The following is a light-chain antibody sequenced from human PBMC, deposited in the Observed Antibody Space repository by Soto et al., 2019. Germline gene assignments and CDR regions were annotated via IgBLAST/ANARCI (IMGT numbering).Light chain of an antibody. CDR1: QNISTTY. CDR2: GTS. J-gene: IGKJ2*01. V-gene: IGKV3-20*01. CDR3: QQYGRLPRT. Sequence: EIVLTQSPVTLSLSPEERATLSCRASQNISTTYFAWYQQKPGLAPRLLIYGTSNRATGIPDRFSGSGSATDFTLTISRLEPEDFAMYYCQQYGRLPRTFGQGTKLAIK.